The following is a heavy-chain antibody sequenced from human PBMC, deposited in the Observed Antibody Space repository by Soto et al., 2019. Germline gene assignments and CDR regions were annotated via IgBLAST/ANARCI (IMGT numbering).Heavy chain of an antibody. CDR3: ARDRQDYGGNWFDP. J-gene: IGHJ5*02. Sequence: SVKVSCKASGGTFSSYAISWVRQAPGQGLEWMGGIIPIFGTANYAQKFQGRVTITADKSTSTAYMELSSLRSEDTAVYYCARDRQDYGGNWFDPWGQGTLVTVSS. D-gene: IGHD4-17*01. CDR1: GGTFSSYA. V-gene: IGHV1-69*06. CDR2: IIPIFGTA.